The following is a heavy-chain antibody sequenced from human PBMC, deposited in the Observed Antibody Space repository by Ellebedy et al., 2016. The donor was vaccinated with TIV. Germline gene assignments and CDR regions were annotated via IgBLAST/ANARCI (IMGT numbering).Heavy chain of an antibody. CDR2: IIPIVGIA. Sequence: AASVKVSCKASGGTFSSYAISWVRQAPGQGLEWMGRIIPIVGIANYAQNFQGRVTITADKSTSTAYMELSSLRSEDTAVYYCARSHFGGSYGMDVWGQGTTVTVSS. CDR1: GGTFSSYA. J-gene: IGHJ6*02. D-gene: IGHD3-16*01. V-gene: IGHV1-69*04. CDR3: ARSHFGGSYGMDV.